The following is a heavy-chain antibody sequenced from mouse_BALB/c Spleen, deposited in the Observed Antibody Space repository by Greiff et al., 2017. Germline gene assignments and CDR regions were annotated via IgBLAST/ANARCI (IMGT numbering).Heavy chain of an antibody. CDR1: GFTFSSYA. CDR2: ISSGGSYT. V-gene: IGHV5-9-4*01. Sequence: EVQRVESGGGLVKPGGSLKLSCAASGFTFSSYAMSWVRQSPEKRLEWVAEISSGGSYTYYPDTVTGRFTISRDNAKNTLYLEMSSLRSEDTAMYYCARDDGSSHFDYWGQGTTLTVAS. D-gene: IGHD1-1*01. J-gene: IGHJ2*01. CDR3: ARDDGSSHFDY.